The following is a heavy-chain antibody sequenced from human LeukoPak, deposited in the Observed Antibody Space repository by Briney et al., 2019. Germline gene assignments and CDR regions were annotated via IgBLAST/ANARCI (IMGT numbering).Heavy chain of an antibody. CDR1: GYTFTSYY. CDR2: INPSGGST. V-gene: IGHV1-46*01. D-gene: IGHD2-2*01. CDR3: ARREDIVVVPAARGSFSDY. Sequence: ASVKVSCKASGYTFTSYYMHWVRQAPGQGLEWMGIINPSGGSTSYAQKFQGRVTMTRDMSTSTVYMELSSLRSEDTAVYYCARREDIVVVPAARGSFSDYWGQGTLVTVSS. J-gene: IGHJ4*02.